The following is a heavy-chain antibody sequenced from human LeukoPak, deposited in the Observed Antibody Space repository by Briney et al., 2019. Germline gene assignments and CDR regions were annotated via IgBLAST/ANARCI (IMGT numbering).Heavy chain of an antibody. CDR2: TYYRSKWYN. Sequence: SQTLSLTRAISGDSVSSSTDAWNWIRQSPSRGPEWLGRTYYRSKWYNDYAVSVESRITINPDTSKNQFSLQLNSVTPEDTAVYYCARGANRVFDYWGQGTLVTVSS. V-gene: IGHV6-1*01. D-gene: IGHD1-14*01. CDR3: ARGANRVFDY. CDR1: GDSVSSSTDA. J-gene: IGHJ4*02.